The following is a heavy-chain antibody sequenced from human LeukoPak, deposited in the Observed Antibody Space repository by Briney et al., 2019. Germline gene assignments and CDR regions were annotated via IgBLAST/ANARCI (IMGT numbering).Heavy chain of an antibody. D-gene: IGHD3-22*01. V-gene: IGHV1-69*05. Sequence: ASVKVSCKASGGTFSSYAISWVRQAPGQGLEWMGGIIPIFGTANYAQKFQGRVTITTDESTSTAYMELSSLRSEDTAVYYCATSPGSGYSGYYYYYVDVWGKGTTVTVSS. J-gene: IGHJ6*03. CDR2: IIPIFGTA. CDR3: ATSPGSGYSGYYYYYVDV. CDR1: GGTFSSYA.